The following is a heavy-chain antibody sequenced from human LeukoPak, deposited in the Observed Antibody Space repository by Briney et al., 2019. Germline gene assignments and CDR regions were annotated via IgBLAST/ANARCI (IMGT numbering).Heavy chain of an antibody. CDR3: ARRLPWFGESYYYYYMDV. J-gene: IGHJ6*03. CDR1: GFTFSSYS. V-gene: IGHV3-48*01. Sequence: PGGSLRLSCAASGFTFSSYSMNWVRQAPGKRLEWISYISSSSSTIYYADSVKGRFTISRDNAKNSLYLQMNSLRAEDTAVYYCARRLPWFGESYYYYYMDVWGKGTTVTVS. D-gene: IGHD3-10*01. CDR2: ISSSSSTI.